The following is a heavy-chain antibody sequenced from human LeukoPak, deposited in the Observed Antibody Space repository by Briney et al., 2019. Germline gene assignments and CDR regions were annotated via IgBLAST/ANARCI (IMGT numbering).Heavy chain of an antibody. D-gene: IGHD3-22*01. CDR3: ARAPRTYYYDSSGHTFDP. J-gene: IGHJ5*02. V-gene: IGHV4-30-4*01. CDR2: IYYSGST. CDR1: GGSISSGDYY. Sequence: SETLSLTCTVSGGSISSGDYYWSWIRQPPGKGLEWIGYIYYSGSTYYNPSLKSRVTISVDTSKNQFSLKLSSVTAAGTAVYYCARAPRTYYYDSSGHTFDPWGQGTLVTVSS.